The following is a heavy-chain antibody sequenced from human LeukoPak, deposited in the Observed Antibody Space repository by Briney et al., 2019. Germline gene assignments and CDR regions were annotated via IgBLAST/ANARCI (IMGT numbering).Heavy chain of an antibody. V-gene: IGHV4-59*01. D-gene: IGHD3-10*01. CDR1: GGSISSYY. CDR3: ARDLRYGSGSYFQAFDI. J-gene: IGHJ3*02. CDR2: IYYSGST. Sequence: PSETLSLTCTVSGGSISSYYWSWIRQPPGKGLEGIGYIYYSGSTNYNPSLTSRVTISVDTSKNQFSLKLSSVTAADTAVYYCARDLRYGSGSYFQAFDIGGQGTMVTV.